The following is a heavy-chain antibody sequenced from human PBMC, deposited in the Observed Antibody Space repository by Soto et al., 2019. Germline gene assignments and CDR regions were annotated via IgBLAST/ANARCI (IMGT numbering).Heavy chain of an antibody. CDR1: GFTFSSYA. V-gene: IGHV3-23*01. CDR2: ISGSGGST. D-gene: IGHD3-10*01. J-gene: IGHJ4*02. Sequence: EVQLLESGGGLVQPGGSLRLSCAASGFTFSSYAMSWVRQAPGKGLEWVSAISGSGGSTYYADSVKGRFSISRHNSKNSQYLHSNSLRTADTAVYYATNGGYSGSCLVNYWGQGTLVTVSS. CDR3: TNGGYSGSCLVNY.